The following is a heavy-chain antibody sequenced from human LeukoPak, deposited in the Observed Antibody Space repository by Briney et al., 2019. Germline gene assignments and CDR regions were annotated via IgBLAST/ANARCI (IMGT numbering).Heavy chain of an antibody. V-gene: IGHV3-73*01. Sequence: GGSLKLSCAASGFTFSGCAMHWVRQASGKGLEWVGRIKSIGNSYATEYAASVKGRFTISRDDSKSTAYLQMNSLNTEDTAVYYCTRLSDDGRGYYFNYVFDYWGRGTLVTVSS. CDR1: GFTFSGCA. CDR3: TRLSDDGRGYYFNYVFDY. D-gene: IGHD3-22*01. J-gene: IGHJ4*02. CDR2: IKSIGNSYAT.